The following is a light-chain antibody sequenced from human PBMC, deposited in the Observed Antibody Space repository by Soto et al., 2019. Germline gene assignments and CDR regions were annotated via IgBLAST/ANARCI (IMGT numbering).Light chain of an antibody. Sequence: EIVLTQSPATLSLSPGERATLSCRASQSVSSYLAWYQQKPGQAPRLLIYDASTRATGIPARFSGSGSGTEFTLTISSLESEDSAVYYCQQRSYWPPYTFGQGTKVDIK. CDR3: QQRSYWPPYT. CDR2: DAS. J-gene: IGKJ2*01. V-gene: IGKV3-11*01. CDR1: QSVSSY.